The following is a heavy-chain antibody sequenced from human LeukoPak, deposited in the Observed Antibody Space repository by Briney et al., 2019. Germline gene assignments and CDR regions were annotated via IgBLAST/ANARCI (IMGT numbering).Heavy chain of an antibody. CDR3: ARHLIVVVPAANELKSRNYYYYMDV. Sequence: HGESLKISCKGSGYSFTSYWIGWVRQMPGKGLEWMGIIYPGDSDTRYSPSFQGQVTISADKSISTAYLQWSSLKASDTAMYYCARHLIVVVPAANELKSRNYYYYMDVWGKGTTVTVSS. CDR1: GYSFTSYW. CDR2: IYPGDSDT. V-gene: IGHV5-51*01. J-gene: IGHJ6*03. D-gene: IGHD2-2*01.